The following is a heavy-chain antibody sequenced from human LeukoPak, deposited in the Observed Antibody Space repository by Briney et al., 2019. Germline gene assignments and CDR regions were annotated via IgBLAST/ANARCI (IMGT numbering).Heavy chain of an antibody. CDR3: AKDISIAVAGTREGGASYFDY. CDR2: ISWNSGSI. V-gene: IGHV3-9*01. D-gene: IGHD6-19*01. J-gene: IGHJ4*02. Sequence: GGSLRLSCAASGFTFDDYAMHWVRQAPGRGLEWVSGISWNSGSIGYADSVKGRFTISRDNAKNSLYLQMNSLRAEDTALYYCAKDISIAVAGTREGGASYFDYWGQGTLVTVSS. CDR1: GFTFDDYA.